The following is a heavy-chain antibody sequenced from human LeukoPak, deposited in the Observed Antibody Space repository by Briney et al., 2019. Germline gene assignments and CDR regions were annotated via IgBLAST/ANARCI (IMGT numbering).Heavy chain of an antibody. Sequence: SQTLSLTCTVSGGSISSGSYYWSWIRQPAGKGLEWIERIYTSGSTNYNPSLKSRVTISVDTSKNQFSLKLSSVTAADTAVYYCARVKAGRGVVFDYWGQGTLVTVSS. CDR2: IYTSGST. V-gene: IGHV4-61*02. CDR1: GGSISSGSYY. D-gene: IGHD3-3*01. CDR3: ARVKAGRGVVFDY. J-gene: IGHJ4*02.